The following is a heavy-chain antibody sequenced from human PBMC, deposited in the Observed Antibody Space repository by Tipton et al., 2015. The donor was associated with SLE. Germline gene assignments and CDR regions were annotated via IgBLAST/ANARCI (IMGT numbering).Heavy chain of an antibody. J-gene: IGHJ4*02. CDR3: VAYDWGSVDY. V-gene: IGHV3-43*01. Sequence: SLRLSCAASGFIFDAVTMHWVRQRPGKGLEWVSLISWNGISTNYADSVKGRFTISRDNGMNTLYLQMNSLRGDDTALYYCVAYDWGSVDYWGQGTLVTVSS. CDR1: GFIFDAVT. CDR2: ISWNGIST. D-gene: IGHD7-27*01.